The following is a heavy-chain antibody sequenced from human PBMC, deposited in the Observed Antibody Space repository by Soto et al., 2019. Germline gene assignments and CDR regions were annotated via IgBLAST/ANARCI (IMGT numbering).Heavy chain of an antibody. J-gene: IGHJ4*02. Sequence: GGSLRLSCVGSGFTFSSNCMTWVRQAPGKGLEWVGNIRQDGSEKSYVDSVKGRFTISRDNAKNSLYLQMNSLRAEDTAVYYCAREIVVARGASYFDYWGPGTLVTVSS. D-gene: IGHD2-2*01. V-gene: IGHV3-7*04. CDR3: AREIVVARGASYFDY. CDR1: GFTFSSNC. CDR2: IRQDGSEK.